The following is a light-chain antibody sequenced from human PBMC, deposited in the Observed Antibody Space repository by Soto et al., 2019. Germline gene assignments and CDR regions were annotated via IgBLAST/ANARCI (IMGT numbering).Light chain of an antibody. CDR3: SSYTTSSTPHYV. CDR2: DVS. J-gene: IGLJ1*01. CDR1: SSDVGGYNS. V-gene: IGLV2-14*03. Sequence: QSALTQPASVSGSPEQSITISCTGTSSDVGGYNSVSWYQHHPGKAPKLMIFDVSDRPSGVSSRFSGSKSGNTASLTISGLQAEDEADYYCSSYTTSSTPHYVFGPGTKVTVL.